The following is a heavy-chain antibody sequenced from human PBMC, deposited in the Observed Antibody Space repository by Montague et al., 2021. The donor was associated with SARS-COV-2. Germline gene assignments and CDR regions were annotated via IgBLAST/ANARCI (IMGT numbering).Heavy chain of an antibody. CDR3: ARDGALYSSGWWGGDFDY. CDR1: GFTFSSYE. V-gene: IGHV3-48*03. J-gene: IGHJ4*02. CDR2: ISSSGSTI. Sequence: SLRLSCATSGFTFSSYEMNWVRQAPGKGLEWVSYISSSGSTIYYADSVKRRFTISRDNAKNSLYLQMNSLRAEDTAVYYCARDGALYSSGWWGGDFDYWGQGTLVTVSS. D-gene: IGHD6-19*01.